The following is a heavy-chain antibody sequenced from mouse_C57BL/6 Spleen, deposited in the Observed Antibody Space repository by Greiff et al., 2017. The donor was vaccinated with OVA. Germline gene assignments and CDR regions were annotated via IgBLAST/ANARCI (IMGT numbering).Heavy chain of an antibody. J-gene: IGHJ4*01. CDR1: GFTFSSYG. CDR3: ARHRDSSYGAMDY. D-gene: IGHD1-1*01. CDR2: ISSGGSYT. Sequence: EVKLMESGGDLVKPGGSLKLSCAASGFTFSSYGMSWVRQTPDKRLEWVATISSGGSYTYYPDSVKGRFTISRDKAKNTLYLQMSSLKSEDTAMDYCARHRDSSYGAMDYWGQGTSVTVSS. V-gene: IGHV5-6*01.